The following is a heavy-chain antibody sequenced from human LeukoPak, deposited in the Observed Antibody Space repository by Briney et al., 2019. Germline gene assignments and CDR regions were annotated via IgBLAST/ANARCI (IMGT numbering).Heavy chain of an antibody. V-gene: IGHV3-11*04. CDR3: ARAFGVVPRLPFDI. J-gene: IGHJ3*02. CDR1: GFTFSDYY. Sequence: GGSLRLSCAASGFTFSDYYMSWIRQAPGKGLEWVSYISSSGSTIYYADSVKGRFTISRDNAKNSLYLQMNSLRAEDTAVYYCARAFGVVPRLPFDIWGQGTMVTVSS. CDR2: ISSSGSTI. D-gene: IGHD3-3*01.